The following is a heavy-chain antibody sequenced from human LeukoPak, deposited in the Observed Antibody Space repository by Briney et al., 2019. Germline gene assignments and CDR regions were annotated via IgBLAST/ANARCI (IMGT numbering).Heavy chain of an antibody. J-gene: IGHJ4*02. V-gene: IGHV3-48*03. D-gene: IGHD2-15*01. CDR3: VREGAYCSGASCYFDY. CDR2: ITSSGRTI. CDR1: GFTFGSYE. Sequence: GGSLRLSCTPSGFTFGSYEMHWVRQAPGKGLEWVSYITSSGRTIYYANSVKGRFTISRDNAKNSPYLQMSSLRAEDTAVYYCVREGAYCSGASCYFDYWGQGTLVTVSS.